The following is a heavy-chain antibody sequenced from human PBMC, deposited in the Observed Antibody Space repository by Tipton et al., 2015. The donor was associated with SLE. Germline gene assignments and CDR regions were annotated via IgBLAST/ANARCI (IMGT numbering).Heavy chain of an antibody. V-gene: IGHV4-59*11. CDR1: GFNFRRHW. CDR2: IHKSGST. D-gene: IGHD3-22*01. Sequence: LRLSCAASGFNFRRHWMDWVRQVPGKGLEWIGYIHKSGSTHYHPSLRGRVSISVDASKNQFSLELISVTAADTAVYYCARRHFDTSGYYRGAFDIWGQGKMVTVSS. CDR3: ARRHFDTSGYYRGAFDI. J-gene: IGHJ3*02.